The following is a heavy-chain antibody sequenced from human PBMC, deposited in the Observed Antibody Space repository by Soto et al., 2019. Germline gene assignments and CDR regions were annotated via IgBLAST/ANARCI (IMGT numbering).Heavy chain of an antibody. CDR1: GFTFSSYW. Sequence: LSLPCAASGFTFSSYWMHWVRQAPGKGLVWVSVISSDGSGTAYADSVKGRFTISRDNAKNTLYLQMNSLRAEDTAVYYCARGFLGTYYYYGVDVWGQGTTVTVSS. D-gene: IGHD1-1*01. CDR3: ARGFLGTYYYYGVDV. J-gene: IGHJ6*02. CDR2: ISSDGSGT. V-gene: IGHV3-74*01.